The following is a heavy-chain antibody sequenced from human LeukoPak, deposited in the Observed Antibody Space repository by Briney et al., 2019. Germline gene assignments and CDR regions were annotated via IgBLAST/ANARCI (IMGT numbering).Heavy chain of an antibody. CDR3: ARGPYNWNDGVVD. D-gene: IGHD1-1*01. V-gene: IGHV3-30*04. J-gene: IGHJ4*02. CDR2: ISYDGSNK. Sequence: GRSLRLPCAASGFTFSSYAMHWVRQAPGKGLEWVAVISYDGSNKYYADSVKGRFTISRDNSKNTLYLQMNSLRAEDTAVYYCARGPYNWNDGVVDWGQGTLVTVSS. CDR1: GFTFSSYA.